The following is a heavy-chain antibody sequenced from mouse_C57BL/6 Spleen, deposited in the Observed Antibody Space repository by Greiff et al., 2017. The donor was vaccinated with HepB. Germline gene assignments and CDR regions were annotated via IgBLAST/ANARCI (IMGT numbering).Heavy chain of an antibody. CDR1: GYTFTDYE. J-gene: IGHJ4*01. CDR3: TRDGYYGSSYLYYYAMDY. V-gene: IGHV1-15*01. CDR2: IDPETGGT. Sequence: QVQLKESGAELVRPGASVTLSCKASGYTFTDYEMHWVKQTPVHGLEWIGAIDPETGGTAYNQKFKGKAILTADKSSSTSYMELRSLTSEDSAVYYCTRDGYYGSSYLYYYAMDYWGQGTSVTVSS. D-gene: IGHD1-1*01.